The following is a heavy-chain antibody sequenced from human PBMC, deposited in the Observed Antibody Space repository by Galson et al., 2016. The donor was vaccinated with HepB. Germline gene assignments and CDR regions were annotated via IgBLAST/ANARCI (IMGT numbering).Heavy chain of an antibody. CDR1: GFTFSYYA. D-gene: IGHD3-10*01. CDR2: ISGSGDST. V-gene: IGHV3-23*01. Sequence: SLRLSCAASGFTFSYYAMSWVRQAPGKGLEWVSGISGSGDSTYYADSVKGRFTISRDTSENTLYLQMNSLRAEDTAVYYCAKDFEVLMVRGVSHNYYGMDVWGQGTTVTVSS. CDR3: AKDFEVLMVRGVSHNYYGMDV. J-gene: IGHJ6*02.